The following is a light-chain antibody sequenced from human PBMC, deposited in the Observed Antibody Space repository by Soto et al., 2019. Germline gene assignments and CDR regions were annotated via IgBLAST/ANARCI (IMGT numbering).Light chain of an antibody. CDR1: QSLSSW. Sequence: DIQMTQSPSSVSASVGDRVTITCRASQSLSSWLAWYQQKPGKAPKLLIYAASSLQSGVSSRFSGSGSGTDFNFTISSLQPEDFATYYCQQATTFPITFGPGTKVDVK. CDR3: QQATTFPIT. J-gene: IGKJ3*01. CDR2: AAS. V-gene: IGKV1-12*01.